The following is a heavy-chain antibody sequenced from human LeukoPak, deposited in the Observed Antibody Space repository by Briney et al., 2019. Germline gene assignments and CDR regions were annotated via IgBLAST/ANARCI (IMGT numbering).Heavy chain of an antibody. CDR3: ARGRRLVVWDDDY. CDR1: GYTFTSYA. CDR2: INTKTGNP. D-gene: IGHD2-2*01. Sequence: ASVKVSCKASGYTFTSYAMNWVRQAPGQGLEWMGWINTKTGNPTYAQGFTGRFVFSVDTSVSTAYLQISSLQAEDTAVYYCARGRRLVVWDDDYWGQGTLVTVSS. V-gene: IGHV7-4-1*02. J-gene: IGHJ4*02.